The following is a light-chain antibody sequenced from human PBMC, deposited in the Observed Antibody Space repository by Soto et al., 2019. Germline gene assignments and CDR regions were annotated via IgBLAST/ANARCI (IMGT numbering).Light chain of an antibody. CDR1: SSDVGGYNY. CDR2: DVS. V-gene: IGLV2-14*03. Sequence: QSVLTHRASVSGSPGQSITISCTGTSSDVGGYNYVSWYQQHPGKAPKLMIYDVSNRPSGVSNRFSGSKSGNTASLTISGLQTEDEADYYCSSYTSSSTRVFGTGTKSPS. J-gene: IGLJ1*01. CDR3: SSYTSSSTRV.